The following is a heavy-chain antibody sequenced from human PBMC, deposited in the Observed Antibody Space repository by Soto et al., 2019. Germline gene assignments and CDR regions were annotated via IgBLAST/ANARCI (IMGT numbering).Heavy chain of an antibody. D-gene: IGHD6-6*01. CDR2: TSTNNDDR. CDR1: GYRFSTYG. Sequence: ASVKVSCKASGYRFSTYGINWVRQAPGQGLEWLGWTSTNNDDRNYAQKFRGRVTFTTDTSTSTAYMELRSLISDDAAVYFCARERYVASRHSHFDSWGQGTQVTVSS. V-gene: IGHV1-18*04. J-gene: IGHJ4*02. CDR3: ARERYVASRHSHFDS.